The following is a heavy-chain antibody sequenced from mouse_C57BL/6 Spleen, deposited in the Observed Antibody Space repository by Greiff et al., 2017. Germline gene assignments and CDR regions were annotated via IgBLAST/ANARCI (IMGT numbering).Heavy chain of an antibody. CDR2: VYPGNSDT. V-gene: IGHV1-5*01. J-gene: IGHJ4*01. Sequence: EVQLQQSGTVLARPGASVKMSCKTSGYTFTSYWMHWVKQRPGQGLEWIGAVYPGNSDTSYNQQFKGKATLTAATSASTADMELSSLTNEDSAVYDCIYDYDGGDYWGQGTSVTVSS. D-gene: IGHD2-4*01. CDR1: GYTFTSYW. CDR3: IYDYDGGDY.